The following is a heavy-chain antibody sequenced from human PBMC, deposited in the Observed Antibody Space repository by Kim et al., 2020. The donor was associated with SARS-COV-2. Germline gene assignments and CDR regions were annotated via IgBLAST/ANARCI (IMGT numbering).Heavy chain of an antibody. V-gene: IGHV3-48*02. CDR3: ARSPGGRFDY. CDR2: I. D-gene: IGHD3-16*01. J-gene: IGHJ4*02. Sequence: IDYADSVEGRFTITRGNARSSLFLQMNSLRDEDTAVYYCARSPGGRFDYWCQGTLVTVSS.